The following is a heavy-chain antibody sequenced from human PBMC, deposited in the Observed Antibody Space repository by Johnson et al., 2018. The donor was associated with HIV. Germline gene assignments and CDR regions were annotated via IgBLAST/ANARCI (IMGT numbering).Heavy chain of an antibody. CDR3: ARSFGVTTPGAFDI. D-gene: IGHD3-3*01. CDR2: INQDGRDR. CDR1: GFSFSSYW. Sequence: VQLVESGGGLAQPGGSLRLSCAASGFSFSSYWMTWVRQAPGKGLEWVANINQDGRDRYYVASVQGRFTISRANAQNSLYLQMNSLRGEDTAVYYCARSFGVTTPGAFDIWGQGTMVTVSS. V-gene: IGHV3-7*05. J-gene: IGHJ3*02.